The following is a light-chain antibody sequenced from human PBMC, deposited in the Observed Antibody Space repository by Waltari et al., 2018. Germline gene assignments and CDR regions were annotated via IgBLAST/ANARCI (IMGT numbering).Light chain of an antibody. Sequence: SYELTQPPSVSVSQGKTARITCSGDALPRQYPYWYQQKPGQAPVLVISQDSERPSGIPERFSGSSSGTTVTLTISGVQAEDEADYYCQSADSSISYVVFGGGTKLTVL. V-gene: IGLV3-25*03. CDR3: QSADSSISYVV. J-gene: IGLJ2*01. CDR2: QDS. CDR1: ALPRQY.